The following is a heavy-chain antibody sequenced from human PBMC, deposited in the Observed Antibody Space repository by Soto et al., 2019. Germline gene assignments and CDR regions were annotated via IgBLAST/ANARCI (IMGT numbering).Heavy chain of an antibody. V-gene: IGHV3-30*03. J-gene: IGHJ4*02. CDR2: VSYDGSNK. D-gene: IGHD3-22*01. CDR3: ATERRVYYYDSSGPLDY. CDR1: GFTFSSYG. Sequence: PGGSLRLSCAASGFTFSSYGMHWVRQAPGKGLEWVAVVSYDGSNKYYADSVKGRFTISRDNSKNTQYLQMNSLIAEDTAVYYCATERRVYYYDSSGPLDYWGQGTLVTVSS.